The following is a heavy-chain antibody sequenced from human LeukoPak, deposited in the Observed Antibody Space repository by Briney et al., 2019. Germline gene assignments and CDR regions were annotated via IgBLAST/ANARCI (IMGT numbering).Heavy chain of an antibody. CDR3: ARASSVILDY. CDR2: IYSGGST. D-gene: IGHD5/OR15-5a*01. J-gene: IGHJ4*02. Sequence: SWVRQAPGKGLEWVSVIYSGGSTYYADSVKGRFTISRDNSKNTLYLQMNSLRAEDTAVYYCARASSVILDYWGQGTLVTVSS. V-gene: IGHV3-53*01.